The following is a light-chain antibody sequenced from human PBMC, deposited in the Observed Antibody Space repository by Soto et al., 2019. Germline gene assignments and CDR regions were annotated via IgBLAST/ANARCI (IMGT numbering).Light chain of an antibody. J-gene: IGKJ1*01. CDR2: DAS. Sequence: ETVLTQSPATLSLSPGERATLSCRASQSVSTYLAWFQQKPGQAPRLLIYDASNRATGIPARFSGSGSGTDFTLTISSLEPEDFALYFCQQRSNWPPTFCQGTKVEIK. CDR3: QQRSNWPPT. V-gene: IGKV3-11*01. CDR1: QSVSTY.